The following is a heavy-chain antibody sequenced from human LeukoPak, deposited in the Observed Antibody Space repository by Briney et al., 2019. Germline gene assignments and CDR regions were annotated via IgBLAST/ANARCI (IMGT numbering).Heavy chain of an antibody. J-gene: IGHJ4*02. CDR1: GFTFSSYA. D-gene: IGHD4-23*01. Sequence: PGGSLRLSCAASGFTFSSYAMHWVRQAPGKGLEWVAVISYDGSNKYYADSVKGRFTISRDNSKNTLYLQMNSLRAEDTAVYYCARGIGGNQPSRHAYWGQGTLVTVSS. V-gene: IGHV3-30*04. CDR3: ARGIGGNQPSRHAY. CDR2: ISYDGSNK.